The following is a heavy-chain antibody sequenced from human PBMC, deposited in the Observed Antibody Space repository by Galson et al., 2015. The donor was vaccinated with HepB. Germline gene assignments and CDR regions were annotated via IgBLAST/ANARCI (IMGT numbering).Heavy chain of an antibody. CDR2: IWYDGSKE. Sequence: SLRLSCAASGFSFSSYGMHWVRQAPGKGLEWVAVIWYDGSKEYYADSVKGRFTISRDNSNNTLYLQMNSLRAEDTAVYFCAGGYSSGWYDCWGQGTLVTVSS. CDR3: AGGYSSGWYDC. D-gene: IGHD3-22*01. J-gene: IGHJ5*01. CDR1: GFSFSSYG. V-gene: IGHV3-33*08.